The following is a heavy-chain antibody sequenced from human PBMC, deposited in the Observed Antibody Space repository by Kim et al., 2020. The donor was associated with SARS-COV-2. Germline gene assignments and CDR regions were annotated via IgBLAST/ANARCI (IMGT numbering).Heavy chain of an antibody. J-gene: IGHJ4*02. CDR2: ISYEGSYK. V-gene: IGHV3-30*18. CDR1: GFTFSNHG. CDR3: AKATKSMLGATSSDY. Sequence: GGSLRLSCAASGFTFSNHGMHWVRQAPGKGLEWVTVISYEGSYKYYADTVMGRFTVSRDNSENTLYLQMNSLRAEDTAVYYCAKATKSMLGATSSDYWGQGTLVTVSS. D-gene: IGHD1-26*01.